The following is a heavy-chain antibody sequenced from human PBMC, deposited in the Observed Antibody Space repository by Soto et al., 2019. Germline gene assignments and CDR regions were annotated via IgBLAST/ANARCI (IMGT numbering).Heavy chain of an antibody. CDR1: GFSFSTYW. CDR2: INQDGTER. V-gene: IGHV3-7*01. J-gene: IGHJ4*02. CDR3: VTWGGPGDY. Sequence: EVQLVDSGGGLVQPGGSLRLSCAASGFSFSTYWMTWVRQAPGKGLEWVANINQDGTERYYVDPVKGRFTISRDNAVNSLILQMNSLSAEDTAVYYCVTWGGPGDYWGQGILVTVSS. D-gene: IGHD3-16*01.